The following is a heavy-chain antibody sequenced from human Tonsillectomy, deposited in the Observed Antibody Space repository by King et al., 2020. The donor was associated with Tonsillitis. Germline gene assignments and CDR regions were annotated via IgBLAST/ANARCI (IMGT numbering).Heavy chain of an antibody. CDR2: ILYSGST. V-gene: IGHV4-59*01. Sequence: VQLQESCPGLVKPSETLSLTCTVSGGSISSYYWSWIRQPPGKGLEWIGYILYSGSTKYKSSLKSRVTISVDTSQNQLSLKLTSVTAADTAVYYCASAPDYGDYDYYLGMDVWGQGTTVTVSS. CDR1: GGSISSYY. CDR3: ASAPDYGDYDYYLGMDV. J-gene: IGHJ6*02. D-gene: IGHD4-17*01.